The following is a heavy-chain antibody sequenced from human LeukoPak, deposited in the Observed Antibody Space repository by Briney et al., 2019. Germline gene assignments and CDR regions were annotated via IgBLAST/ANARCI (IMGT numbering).Heavy chain of an antibody. V-gene: IGHV4-59*01. CDR2: IYYSGST. D-gene: IGHD1-7*01. J-gene: IGHJ4*02. CDR3: ARTPVGTTNFDY. CDR1: GGSISSYY. Sequence: SETLSLTCTVSGGSISSYYWSWIRQPPGKGLEWIGYIYYSGSTNYNPSLKSRVTISVDTSKNQFSLKLSSVTAADTAVYYCARTPVGTTNFDYWGQGTLVTVSS.